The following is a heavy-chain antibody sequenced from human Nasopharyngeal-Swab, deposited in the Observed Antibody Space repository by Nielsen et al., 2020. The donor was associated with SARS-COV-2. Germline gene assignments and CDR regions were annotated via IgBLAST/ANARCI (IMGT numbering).Heavy chain of an antibody. CDR1: GFTFSSYG. D-gene: IGHD3-9*01. CDR3: ARVRFDWPYVADAFDI. Sequence: GESLKISCAASGFTFSSYGMHWVRQAQGKGLEWVAVIWYDGSNKYYADSVKGRFTISRDNSKNTLYLQMNSLRAEDTAVYYCARVRFDWPYVADAFDIWGQGTMVTVSS. V-gene: IGHV3-33*01. J-gene: IGHJ3*02. CDR2: IWYDGSNK.